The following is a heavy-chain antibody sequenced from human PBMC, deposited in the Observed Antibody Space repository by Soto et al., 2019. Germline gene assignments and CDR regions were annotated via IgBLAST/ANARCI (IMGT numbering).Heavy chain of an antibody. V-gene: IGHV4-30-4*01. J-gene: IGHJ4*02. CDR2: ISNSGST. D-gene: IGHD3-10*01. Sequence: SETLSLTCTVSGGSVTSDEDYWSWIRQSPGKGLEWIGYISNSGSTGYNPSLKTRLSMSVDRSKNQFTPRLTSVTAADTAVYYCAKSSSGLRDYFDSWGRGTLVTVSS. CDR1: GGSVTSDEDY. CDR3: AKSSSGLRDYFDS.